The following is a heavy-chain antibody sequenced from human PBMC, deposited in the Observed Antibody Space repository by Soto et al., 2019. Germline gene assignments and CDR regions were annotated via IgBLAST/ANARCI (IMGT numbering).Heavy chain of an antibody. CDR3: AAGDSSGYYGG. V-gene: IGHV1-58*01. D-gene: IGHD3-22*01. CDR1: GFTFTSSS. CDR2: ITVGTGNT. J-gene: IGHJ4*02. Sequence: SVKVSCKASGFTFTSSSVQWVRQARGQRLEWIGWITVGTGNTNYAQKFQERVTITRDMSTSTAYMELSNLRAEDTAVYYCAAGDSSGYYGGWGQGTQVTVSS.